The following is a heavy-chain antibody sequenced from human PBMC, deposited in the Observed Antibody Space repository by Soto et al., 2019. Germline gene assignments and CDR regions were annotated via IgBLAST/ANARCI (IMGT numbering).Heavy chain of an antibody. J-gene: IGHJ4*03. Sequence: ASVKVSCKASGYTFTSYPIHWVRQAPGQGLEWIGWINTDNGDAKYSQKFQGRVTVTRDTSATTAYMEVSSLRSEDTAVYYCARDQGYVVYWGLRTLVTVSS. CDR2: INTDNGDA. CDR1: GYTFTSYP. CDR3: ARDQGYVVY. V-gene: IGHV1-3*04.